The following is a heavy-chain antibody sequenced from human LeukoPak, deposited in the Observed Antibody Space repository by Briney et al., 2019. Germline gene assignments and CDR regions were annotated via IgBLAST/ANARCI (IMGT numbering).Heavy chain of an antibody. CDR2: ISGSGGST. Sequence: GGSLRLSCAASGFTFSSYGMSWVRQAPGKGLEWVSAISGSGGSTYYADSVKGRFTISRDNSKNTLYLQMNSLRAEDTAVYYCARKRGYSGYAMFDPWGQGTLVTVSS. D-gene: IGHD5-12*01. CDR1: GFTFSSYG. V-gene: IGHV3-23*01. CDR3: ARKRGYSGYAMFDP. J-gene: IGHJ5*02.